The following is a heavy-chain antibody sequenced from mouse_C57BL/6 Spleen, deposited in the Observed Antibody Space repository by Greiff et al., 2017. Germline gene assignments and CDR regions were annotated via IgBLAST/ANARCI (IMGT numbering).Heavy chain of an antibody. CDR1: GYTFTSYW. CDR3: ARGGIAPGYFDY. CDR2: IDPSDSYT. Sequence: QVQLKQPGAELVMPGASVKLSCKASGYTFTSYWMHWVKQRPGQGLEWIGEIDPSDSYTNYNQKFKGKSTLTVDKSSSTAYMQLSSLTSEDSAVYYCARGGIAPGYFDYWGQGTTLTVSS. J-gene: IGHJ2*01. V-gene: IGHV1-69*01.